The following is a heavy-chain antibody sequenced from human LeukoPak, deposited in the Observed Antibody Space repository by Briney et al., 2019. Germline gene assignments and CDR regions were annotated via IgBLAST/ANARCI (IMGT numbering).Heavy chain of an antibody. CDR2: IYRSGST. D-gene: IGHD6-19*01. V-gene: IGHV4-4*07. CDR3: ARSVPSVAGSLDF. J-gene: IGHJ4*02. Sequence: SSETLSLTCSISGASIGSEYWSWIRQPAGKGLEWIGRIYRSGSTNSNPSLKSRVSMSVDTSKNQFSLRLSPVTAADTAIYYCARSVPSVAGSLDFWGQGTLVTVSS. CDR1: GASIGSEY.